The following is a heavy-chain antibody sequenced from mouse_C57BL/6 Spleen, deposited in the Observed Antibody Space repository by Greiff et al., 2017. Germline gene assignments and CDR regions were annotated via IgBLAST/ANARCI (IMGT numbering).Heavy chain of an antibody. CDR1: GYAFTNYL. Sequence: QVQLKQSGAELVRPGTSVKVSCKASGYAFTNYLIEWVKQRPGQGLEWIGVINPGSGGTNYNEKFKGKATLTADKSSSTAYMQLSSLTSEDSAVYFCARRGYDYFDYWGQGTTLTVSS. V-gene: IGHV1-54*01. D-gene: IGHD2-2*01. J-gene: IGHJ2*01. CDR3: ARRGYDYFDY. CDR2: INPGSGGT.